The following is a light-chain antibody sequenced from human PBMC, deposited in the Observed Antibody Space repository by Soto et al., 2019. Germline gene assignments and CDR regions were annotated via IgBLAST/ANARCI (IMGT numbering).Light chain of an antibody. Sequence: EIVMTQSPATLSVSPGERATLSCRASRSVSSNLAWYQQKPGQAPRLLIYGASTRATGIPARFSGSGSGTDFTLTITRLEPEDFAVYYCQQYVTSSPRTFGQGTKVEIK. CDR2: GAS. V-gene: IGKV3-15*01. CDR3: QQYVTSSPRT. J-gene: IGKJ1*01. CDR1: RSVSSN.